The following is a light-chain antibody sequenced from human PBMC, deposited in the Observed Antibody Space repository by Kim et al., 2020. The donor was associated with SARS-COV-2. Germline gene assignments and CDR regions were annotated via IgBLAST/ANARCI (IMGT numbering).Light chain of an antibody. CDR3: QVWDSSTVV. CDR2: KDS. CDR1: NIGNKN. J-gene: IGLJ2*01. Sequence: VALGQTARITCGGNNIGNKNVHWYQQKPGQAPVLVSYKDSNRPSGIPERCSGSNSGNTATLTISRAQAGDEADYYCQVWDSSTVVFGGGTQLTVL. V-gene: IGLV3-9*01.